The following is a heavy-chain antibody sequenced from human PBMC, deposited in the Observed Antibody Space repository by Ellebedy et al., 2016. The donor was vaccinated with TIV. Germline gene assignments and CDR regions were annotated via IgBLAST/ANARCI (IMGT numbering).Heavy chain of an antibody. V-gene: IGHV4-59*12. CDR1: GGSISSYY. Sequence: SETLSLTCTVSGGSISSYYWSWIRQPPGKGLEWIGYIYYSGSTNYNPSLKSRVTISVDTSKNQFSLKLSSVTAADTAVYYCARDQGYSYGLGPMPFDIWGRGTMVTVSS. CDR2: IYYSGST. CDR3: ARDQGYSYGLGPMPFDI. D-gene: IGHD5-18*01. J-gene: IGHJ3*02.